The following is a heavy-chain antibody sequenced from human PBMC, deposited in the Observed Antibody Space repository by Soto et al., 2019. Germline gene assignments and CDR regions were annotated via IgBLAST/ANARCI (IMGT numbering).Heavy chain of an antibody. CDR1: GGSISSYY. V-gene: IGHV4-59*01. CDR2: IYYSGST. J-gene: IGHJ6*02. D-gene: IGHD3-16*01. Sequence: SETLSLTCTVSGGSISSYYWSWIRQPPGKGLEWIGYIYYSGSTNYNPSLKSRVTISVDTSKNQFSLKLSSVTAADTAVYYCAREGGGASYYYYGMVVWGQGTTVTVSS. CDR3: AREGGGASYYYYGMVV.